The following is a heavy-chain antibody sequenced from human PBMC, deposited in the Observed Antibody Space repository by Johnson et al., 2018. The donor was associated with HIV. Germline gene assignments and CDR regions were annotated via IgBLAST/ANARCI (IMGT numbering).Heavy chain of an antibody. J-gene: IGHJ3*02. CDR1: GLTFSNYA. D-gene: IGHD3-22*01. V-gene: IGHV3-23*04. CDR2: IGASDGGT. Sequence: MLLVESGGGLVQPGGSLRLSCAASGLTFSNYAMSWVRQGPGKGLEWVSAIGASDGGTYYADSVKGRITISRDNSKNTLYLQMNSLRAEDTAVYYCAKDLDSSGYYSLTDAFDIWGQGTMVTVSS. CDR3: AKDLDSSGYYSLTDAFDI.